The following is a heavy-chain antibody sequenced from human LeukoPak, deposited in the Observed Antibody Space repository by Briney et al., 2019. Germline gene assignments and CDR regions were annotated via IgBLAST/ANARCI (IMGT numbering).Heavy chain of an antibody. D-gene: IGHD1-1*01. Sequence: ASVKVSCKASGGTFSSYAISWVRQAPGQGLEWMGGIIPIFGTANYAQKFQGRVTITADESTSTAYMELRSLRSDDTAVYYCARDPELERRDYWGQGTLVTVSS. CDR3: ARDPELERRDY. CDR1: GGTFSSYA. CDR2: IIPIFGTA. V-gene: IGHV1-69*01. J-gene: IGHJ4*02.